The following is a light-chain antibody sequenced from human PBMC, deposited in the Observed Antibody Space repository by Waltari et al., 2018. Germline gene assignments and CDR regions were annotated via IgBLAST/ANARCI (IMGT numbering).Light chain of an antibody. CDR1: ASNHGDNV. J-gene: IGLJ3*02. Sequence: QSVLTQPPSASGTPGQGVTISCSGGASNHGDNVVNLYQQVPGKAPKLLIYRSDRRPAGVPDRFSGSKSGTSASLAISGLQSEDEADYYCAAWDDSLNGRWVFGGGTKVTVL. V-gene: IGLV1-44*01. CDR2: RSD. CDR3: AAWDDSLNGRWV.